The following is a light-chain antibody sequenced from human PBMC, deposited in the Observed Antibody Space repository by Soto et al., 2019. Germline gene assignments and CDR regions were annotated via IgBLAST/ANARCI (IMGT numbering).Light chain of an antibody. CDR1: QSIDTY. V-gene: IGKV1-39*01. CDR2: AAS. J-gene: IGKJ1*01. Sequence: DIQMTQSPSSLSASVGDRVTITCRASQSIDTYLNWYQQKPGKAPKFLIYAASSLQSGVPSRFSGGGSGTDFTLTISSLQPEDFATYYCQQSHSTPLVFGQGTQVEIK. CDR3: QQSHSTPLV.